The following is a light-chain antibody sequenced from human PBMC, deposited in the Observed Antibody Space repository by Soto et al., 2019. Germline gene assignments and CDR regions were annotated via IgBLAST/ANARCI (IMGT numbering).Light chain of an antibody. J-gene: IGKJ1*01. V-gene: IGKV1-5*03. CDR2: QAS. CDR1: QSISSW. Sequence: DILMTQSPSTLSAFVGDRVTITCRASQSISSWLAWYQQKPGKAPKLLVYQASTLESGVPLRFSGSGSGTEFTLTINCLQSDDFATYYCQQYDSYSWTFGQGTKVDIK. CDR3: QQYDSYSWT.